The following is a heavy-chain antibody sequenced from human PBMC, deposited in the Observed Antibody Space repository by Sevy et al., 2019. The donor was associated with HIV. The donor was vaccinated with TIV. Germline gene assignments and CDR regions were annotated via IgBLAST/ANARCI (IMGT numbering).Heavy chain of an antibody. V-gene: IGHV3-21*01. CDR1: GFTFSSYN. D-gene: IGHD3-10*01. CDR3: ARDPRGGYYYYLDV. Sequence: GGSLRLSCAASGFTFSSYNMNWVSQAPGKGLEWVSSISASSGYIYYADSVKGRFTISRDNAKNSLYLQMNSLRAEDTAVYYCARDPRGGYYYYLDVWGQGTTVTVSS. J-gene: IGHJ6*02. CDR2: ISASSGYI.